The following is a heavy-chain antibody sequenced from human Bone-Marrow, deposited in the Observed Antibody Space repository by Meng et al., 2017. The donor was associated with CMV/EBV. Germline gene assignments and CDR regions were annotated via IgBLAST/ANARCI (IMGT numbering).Heavy chain of an antibody. CDR1: GYTFTSNA. Sequence: CKASGYTFTSNAISWVRQAPGQGLEWMGWISTYDGDKNYAQKIQGRVTMTTDTSTSTAYLDLRDLTSDDTAVYYCARDVGPLDYWGQGTLVTVSS. J-gene: IGHJ4*02. CDR2: ISTYDGDK. CDR3: ARDVGPLDY. D-gene: IGHD2-15*01. V-gene: IGHV1-18*01.